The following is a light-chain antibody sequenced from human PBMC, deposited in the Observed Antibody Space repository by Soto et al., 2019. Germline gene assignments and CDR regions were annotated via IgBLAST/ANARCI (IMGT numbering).Light chain of an antibody. Sequence: QSVLTQPASVSGSPGQSVTISCTGTSSDVGAYDFVSWYQQHPGKAPKVMIYEVSDRPSGVSNRFSGSKSGNTASLTISGLQAEDEAHYYCSSYTSTSTRVFGTGTKLTVL. CDR1: SSDVGAYDF. CDR2: EVS. V-gene: IGLV2-14*01. CDR3: SSYTSTSTRV. J-gene: IGLJ1*01.